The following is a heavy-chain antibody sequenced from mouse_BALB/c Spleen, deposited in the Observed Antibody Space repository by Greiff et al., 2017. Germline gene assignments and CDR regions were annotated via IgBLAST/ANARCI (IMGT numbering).Heavy chain of an antibody. J-gene: IGHJ4*01. CDR3: ARLNYGNYTLYAMDY. Sequence: VQLQQSGPELVKPGASVKISCKASGYSFTGYFMNWVMQSHGKSLEWIGRINPYNGDTFYNQKFKGKATVTVDKSSSTAHMELRSLASEDSAVYYCARLNYGNYTLYAMDYGGQGTSGTVSS. D-gene: IGHD2-1*01. CDR2: INPYNGDT. CDR1: GYSFTGYF. V-gene: IGHV1-20*02.